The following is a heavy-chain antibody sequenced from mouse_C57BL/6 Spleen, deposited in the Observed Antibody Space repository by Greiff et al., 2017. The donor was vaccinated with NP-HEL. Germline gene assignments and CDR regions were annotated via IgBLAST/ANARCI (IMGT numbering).Heavy chain of an antibody. CDR2: IDPNSGGT. V-gene: IGHV1-72*01. D-gene: IGHD1-1*01. Sequence: QVQLQQPGAELVKPGASVKLSCKASGYTFTSYWMHWVKQRPGRGLEWIGRIDPNSGGTKYNEKFKSKATLTVDKPSSTAYMQLSSLTSEDSAVYDCARWGYGSSPGFAYWGQGTLVTVSA. CDR3: ARWGYGSSPGFAY. CDR1: GYTFTSYW. J-gene: IGHJ3*01.